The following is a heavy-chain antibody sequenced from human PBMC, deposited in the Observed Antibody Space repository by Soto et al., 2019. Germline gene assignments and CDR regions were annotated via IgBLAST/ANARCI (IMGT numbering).Heavy chain of an antibody. J-gene: IGHJ6*02. CDR2: IIPIFGTA. Sequence: ASVKVSCKASGGTFSSYAISWVRQAPGQGLEWMGGIIPIFGTANYAQKFQGRVTITADESTSTAYMELSSLRSEDTAVYYCARNNRRGYYYGMDVWGQGNTVTVSS. V-gene: IGHV1-69*13. D-gene: IGHD1-1*01. CDR3: ARNNRRGYYYGMDV. CDR1: GGTFSSYA.